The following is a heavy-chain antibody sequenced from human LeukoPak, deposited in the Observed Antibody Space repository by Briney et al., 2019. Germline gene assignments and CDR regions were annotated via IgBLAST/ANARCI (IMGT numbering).Heavy chain of an antibody. Sequence: SETLSLTCIVSGGSISTNTYYWGWIRLPPGKGLEWIGEIHHRGTTYYNPSLRSRVTISVDTSKNQFSLRLTSATAADTAVYYCAWVAYYGYQQISYWGQGNLVTV. J-gene: IGHJ4*02. D-gene: IGHD3-10*01. V-gene: IGHV4-39*07. CDR1: GGSISTNTYY. CDR2: IHHRGTT. CDR3: AWVAYYGYQQISY.